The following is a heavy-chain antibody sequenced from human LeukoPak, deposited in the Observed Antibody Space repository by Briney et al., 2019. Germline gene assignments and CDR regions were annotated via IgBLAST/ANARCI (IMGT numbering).Heavy chain of an antibody. CDR3: ARGHTAVTRHFDF. Sequence: GGSLRLSCAASGFTFSSYWMTWDRQAPGKGLEWVSIISSGSSAIFSADALKGRFTISRDDAKNLLYLDMNSLRAEDTAVYYCARGHTAVTRHFDFWGQGTLVTVSS. CDR2: ISSGSSAI. D-gene: IGHD4-17*01. V-gene: IGHV3-21*01. J-gene: IGHJ4*02. CDR1: GFTFSSYW.